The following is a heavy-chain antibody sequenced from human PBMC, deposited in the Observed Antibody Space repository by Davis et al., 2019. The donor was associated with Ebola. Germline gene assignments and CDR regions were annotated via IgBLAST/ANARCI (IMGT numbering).Heavy chain of an antibody. CDR1: GGSISSYY. D-gene: IGHD6-19*01. CDR2: IYTSGST. J-gene: IGHJ6*02. CDR3: ARDVWLDYYYYGMDV. V-gene: IGHV4-4*07. Sequence: PGGSLRLSCTVSGGSISSYYWSWIRQPAGKGLEWIGRIYTSGSTNYNPSLKSRVTMSVDTSKNQFSLKLSSVTAADTAVYYCARDVWLDYYYYGMDVWGQGTTVTVSS.